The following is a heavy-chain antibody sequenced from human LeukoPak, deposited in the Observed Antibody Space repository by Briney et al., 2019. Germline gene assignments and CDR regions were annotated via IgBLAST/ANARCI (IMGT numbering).Heavy chain of an antibody. V-gene: IGHV1-18*04. Sequence: AASVKVSCKASGYTFASYGITWVRQAPGQGLEWMGWISGYNGNTKYAQRFQGRVTMTTDTSTSTAYMELRSLRSDDTAVYYCARDRVSDGRDSSWLFWFDPWGQGTLVTVSS. D-gene: IGHD6-13*01. J-gene: IGHJ5*02. CDR1: GYTFASYG. CDR3: ARDRVSDGRDSSWLFWFDP. CDR2: ISGYNGNT.